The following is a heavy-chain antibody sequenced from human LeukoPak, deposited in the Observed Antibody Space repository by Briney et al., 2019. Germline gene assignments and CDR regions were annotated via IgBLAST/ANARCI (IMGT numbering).Heavy chain of an antibody. CDR3: ARLIPRYPGEYFVY. J-gene: IGHJ4*02. Sequence: SQTLSLTCTVSGGSISSGDYQWSWIRQHPGKGLEWIGYIYYSGSTYYNPSRKSRVIISVDTSKNQFSLKLSSVTAADTAVYYCARLIPRYPGEYFVYWGEGALVTVSS. CDR1: GGSISSGDYQ. V-gene: IGHV4-31*03. D-gene: IGHD3-10*01. CDR2: IYYSGST.